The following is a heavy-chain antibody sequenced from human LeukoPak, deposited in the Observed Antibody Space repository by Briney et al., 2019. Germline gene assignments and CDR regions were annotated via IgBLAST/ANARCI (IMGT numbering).Heavy chain of an antibody. J-gene: IGHJ3*02. V-gene: IGHV1-8*03. CDR3: ARSSGPNAFDI. CDR1: GYTFTSYD. D-gene: IGHD3-22*01. CDR2: MNPNSGNT. Sequence: ASVKVSCKASGYTFTSYDINWARQATGQGPEWVGWMNPNSGNTGYAQKFQGRVTITRNTSISTVYMELSSLRSEDTAVYYCARSSGPNAFDIWGQGTMVTVSS.